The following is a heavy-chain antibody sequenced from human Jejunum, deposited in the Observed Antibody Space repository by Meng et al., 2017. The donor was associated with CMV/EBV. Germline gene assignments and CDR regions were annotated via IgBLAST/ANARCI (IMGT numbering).Heavy chain of an antibody. CDR3: ARWVDY. CDR2: INSDGSKT. J-gene: IGHJ4*02. V-gene: IGHV3-74*01. CDR1: GFNFSRYW. Sequence: SLKISCAASGFNFSRYWMHWVRQAPGKGPVWVSHINSDGSKTNYADSVKGRFTISRDNAKNTVYLEMNSLRAEDTAVYYCARWVDYWGQGTLVTVSS.